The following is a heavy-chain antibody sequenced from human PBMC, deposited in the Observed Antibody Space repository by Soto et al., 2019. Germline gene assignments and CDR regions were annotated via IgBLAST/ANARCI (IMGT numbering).Heavy chain of an antibody. CDR3: ARDLYYYDSSGNDAFDI. V-gene: IGHV1-18*01. D-gene: IGHD3-22*01. J-gene: IGHJ3*02. CDR1: GYTFTSYG. Sequence: ASVKVSCKASGYTFTSYGISWVRQAPGQGLEWMGWISAYNGNTNYAQKLQGRVTMTTDTSTSTAYMELRSLRSDDTAVYYCARDLYYYDSSGNDAFDIWGHGTMVTVSS. CDR2: ISAYNGNT.